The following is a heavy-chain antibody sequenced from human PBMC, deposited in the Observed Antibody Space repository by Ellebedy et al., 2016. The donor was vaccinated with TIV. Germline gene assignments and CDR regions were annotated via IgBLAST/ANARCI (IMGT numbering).Heavy chain of an antibody. D-gene: IGHD6-19*01. V-gene: IGHV3-23*01. CDR3: ARDAARSGWISDY. CDR2: LTTGGVT. Sequence: GESLKISCVVSGFTFSTYAMRWFRQAPGTGLEWVSSLTTGGVTFYAESVKDRFTISRDSSKNTLYLQMNSLRVEDTAVYYCARDAARSGWISDYWGQGTLVTVSS. J-gene: IGHJ4*02. CDR1: GFTFSTYA.